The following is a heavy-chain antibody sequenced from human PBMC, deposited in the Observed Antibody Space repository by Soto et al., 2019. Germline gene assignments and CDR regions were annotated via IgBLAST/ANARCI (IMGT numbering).Heavy chain of an antibody. V-gene: IGHV3-23*01. J-gene: IGHJ6*02. CDR1: GFTFSSYA. CDR3: AKDGQWLVLDYYYGMDV. D-gene: IGHD6-19*01. Sequence: GGSLRLSCAASGFTFSSYAMSWVRQAPGKGLEWVSAISGSGGSTYYADSVKGRFTISRDNSKNTLYLQMNSLRAEDTAVYYCAKDGQWLVLDYYYGMDVWGQGTTGTVAS. CDR2: ISGSGGST.